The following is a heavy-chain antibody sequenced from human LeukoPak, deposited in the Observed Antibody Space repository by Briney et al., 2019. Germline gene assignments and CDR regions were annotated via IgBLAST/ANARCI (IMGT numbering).Heavy chain of an antibody. CDR3: ARDAPYSYGLYYYYYYGMDV. CDR1: GYTFTGYY. CDR2: INPNSGGT. D-gene: IGHD5-18*01. V-gene: IGHV1-2*06. Sequence: ASVKVSCKASGYTFTGYYMHWVRQAPGQGLEWMGRINPNSGGTNYAQKFQGRVTMTRDTSISTAYMELSRLRSDDTAAYYCARDAPYSYGLYYYYYYGMDVWGQGTTVTVSS. J-gene: IGHJ6*02.